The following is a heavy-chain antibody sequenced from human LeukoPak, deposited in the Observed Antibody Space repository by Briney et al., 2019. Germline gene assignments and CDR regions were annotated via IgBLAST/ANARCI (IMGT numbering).Heavy chain of an antibody. CDR3: ARKPGYSYGYHLDY. J-gene: IGHJ4*02. Sequence: SETLSLTCAVYGGSFSGYYWSWIRQPPGKGLEWIGEINHSGSTNYNPSLKSRVTIPVDTSKNQFSLKLSSVTAADTAVYYCARKPGYSYGYHLDYWGQGTLVTVSS. CDR2: INHSGST. D-gene: IGHD5-18*01. CDR1: GGSFSGYY. V-gene: IGHV4-34*01.